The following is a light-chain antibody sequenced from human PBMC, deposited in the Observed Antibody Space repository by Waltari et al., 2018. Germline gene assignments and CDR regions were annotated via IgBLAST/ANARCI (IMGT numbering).Light chain of an antibody. J-gene: IGKJ1*01. CDR2: LGS. V-gene: IGKV2-28*01. Sequence: DIVMTQSPLSLPVTPGEPDSISCRSSQSLLHSNGYNYLDWYLQKPGQSPQLLIYLGSNRASGVPDRFSGSGSGTDCTLKISRVEAEDVGVYYCMQALQTRWTFGQGTKVEIK. CDR3: MQALQTRWT. CDR1: QSLLHSNGYNY.